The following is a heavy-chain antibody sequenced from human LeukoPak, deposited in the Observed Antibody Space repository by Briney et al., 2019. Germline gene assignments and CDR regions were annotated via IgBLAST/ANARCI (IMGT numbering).Heavy chain of an antibody. J-gene: IGHJ4*02. D-gene: IGHD6-13*01. V-gene: IGHV1-8*02. Sequence: ASVKVSCKASGYTFTGYYMHWVRQAPGQGLEWMGWMNPNSGNTGYAQKFQGRVTMTRNTSISTAYMELSSLRSEDTAVYYCATLEQLPRVDYWGQGTLVTVSS. CDR3: ATLEQLPRVDY. CDR1: GYTFTGYY. CDR2: MNPNSGNT.